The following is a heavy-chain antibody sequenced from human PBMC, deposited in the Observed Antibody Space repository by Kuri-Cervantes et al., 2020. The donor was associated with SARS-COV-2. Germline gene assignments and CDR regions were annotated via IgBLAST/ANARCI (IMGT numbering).Heavy chain of an antibody. CDR2: IKQDGSEK. V-gene: IGHV3-7*01. Sequence: GESLKISCAASGFTFSSYGMHWVRQAPGKGLEWVANIKQDGSEKYYVDSVKGRFTISRDNAKNSLYLQMNSLRAEDTAMYYCATPGVPAANYYFDYWGQGTLVTVSS. D-gene: IGHD2-2*01. CDR1: GFTFSSYG. J-gene: IGHJ4*02. CDR3: ATPGVPAANYYFDY.